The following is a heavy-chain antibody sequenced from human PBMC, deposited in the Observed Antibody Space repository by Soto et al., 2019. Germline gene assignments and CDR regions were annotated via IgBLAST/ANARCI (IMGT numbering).Heavy chain of an antibody. CDR1: GFTLRSYG. CDR3: ARDTSRSGYDPYDY. Sequence: QVQLVESGGGVVQPGRSLRLSCAASGFTLRSYGIHWVRQAPGKGLEWVAVISYDGSNTYYADSVKGRFTISRDNSKNTLFLQMNSLRTDDTGVYCCARDTSRSGYDPYDYWGQGTLVTVSS. J-gene: IGHJ4*02. CDR2: ISYDGSNT. V-gene: IGHV3-30*03. D-gene: IGHD5-12*01.